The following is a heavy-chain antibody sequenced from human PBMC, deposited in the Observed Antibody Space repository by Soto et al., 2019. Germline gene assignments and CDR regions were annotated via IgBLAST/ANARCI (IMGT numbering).Heavy chain of an antibody. J-gene: IGHJ4*02. CDR1: GDTFTDDY. CDR3: ARGSAVAGTVGDFDY. CDR2: INPSGGST. Sequence: ASVKVSCKASGDTFTDDYIHWVRQAPGQGLEWMGIINPSGGSTSYAQKFQGRVTMTRDTSTSTVYMELSSLRSEDTAVYYCARGSAVAGTVGDFDYWGQGTLVTVSS. D-gene: IGHD6-19*01. V-gene: IGHV1-46*01.